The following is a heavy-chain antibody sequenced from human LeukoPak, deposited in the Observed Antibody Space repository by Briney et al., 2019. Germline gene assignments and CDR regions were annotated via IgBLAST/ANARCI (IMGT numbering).Heavy chain of an antibody. CDR3: ARIGFGFSYGQGYDY. Sequence: QAGGSLRLSCTVSRRLFNGYSMNWVRQAPGKGLAWVAVIQHDGNDKYYADSVRGRFTVSRDNLNNIMYLQMNSLRPDDTGVYYCARIGFGFSYGQGYDYWGQGTLVSVSS. CDR1: RRLFNGYS. V-gene: IGHV3-30*04. CDR2: IQHDGNDK. J-gene: IGHJ4*02. D-gene: IGHD5-18*01.